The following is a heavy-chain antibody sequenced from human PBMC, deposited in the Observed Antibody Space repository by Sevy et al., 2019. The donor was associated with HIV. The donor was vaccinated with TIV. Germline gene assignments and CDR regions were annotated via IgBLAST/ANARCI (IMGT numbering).Heavy chain of an antibody. Sequence: GGSLRLSCAASGFTFSNVWMSWVRQAPGKGLEWVGHIKSKTEGGTADYAAPVKGRFTISRDDSKNTLSLQMNSLKTGDTAVYFCTTGGSLFQHWGQGSLVTVSS. J-gene: IGHJ1*01. D-gene: IGHD2-15*01. CDR1: GFTFSNVW. CDR3: TTGGSLFQH. CDR2: IKSKTEGGTA. V-gene: IGHV3-15*01.